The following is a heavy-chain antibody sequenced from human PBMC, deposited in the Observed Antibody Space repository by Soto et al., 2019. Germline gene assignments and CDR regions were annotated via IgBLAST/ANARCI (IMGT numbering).Heavy chain of an antibody. CDR3: AREGIAAAGPYYFDY. J-gene: IGHJ4*02. CDR2: IIPILGIA. CDR1: GGTFSSYT. D-gene: IGHD6-13*01. Sequence: QVQLVQSGAEVKKPGSSVKVSCKASGGTFSSYTISWVRQAPGQGLEWRGRIIPILGIANYAQKFQGRVTITADKSTSTAYMELSSLRSEDTAVYYCAREGIAAAGPYYFDYWGQGTLVTVSS. V-gene: IGHV1-69*08.